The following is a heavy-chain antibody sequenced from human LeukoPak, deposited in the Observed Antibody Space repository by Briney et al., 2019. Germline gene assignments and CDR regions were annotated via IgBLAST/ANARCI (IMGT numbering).Heavy chain of an antibody. CDR2: INHSGST. D-gene: IGHD5-18*01. CDR1: GFTVSSNY. CDR3: ARGPRTAMVTFLDY. V-gene: IGHV4-34*01. Sequence: GSLRLSCAASGFTVSSNYMSWVRQAPGKGLEWIGEINHSGSTNYNPSLKSRVTISVDTSKNQFSLKLSSVTAADTAVYYCARGPRTAMVTFLDYWGQGTLVTVSS. J-gene: IGHJ4*02.